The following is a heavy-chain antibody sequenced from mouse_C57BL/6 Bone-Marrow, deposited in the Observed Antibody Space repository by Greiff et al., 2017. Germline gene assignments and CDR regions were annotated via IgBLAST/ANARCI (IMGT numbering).Heavy chain of an antibody. Sequence: EVQLQQSGPELVKPGASVKISCKASGYSFTDYNMNWVNQTNGKSLAWIGVINPNSGTTSYNQPFSGKDTLTVDQSSSTAYMQVNSLMSEDTAVDYCAREGYGYDYGYFDVWGTGTTVTVSA. CDR3: AREGYGYDYGYFDV. CDR1: GYSFTDYN. CDR2: INPNSGTT. D-gene: IGHD2-2*01. J-gene: IGHJ1*03. V-gene: IGHV1-39*01.